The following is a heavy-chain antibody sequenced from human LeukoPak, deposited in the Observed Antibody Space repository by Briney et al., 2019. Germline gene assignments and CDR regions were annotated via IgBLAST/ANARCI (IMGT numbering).Heavy chain of an antibody. CDR2: IYSGGST. Sequence: PGGSLRLSCAASGFTVGSTYMSWVRQAPGKGLEWVSAIYSGGSTYYADSVKGRFTISRDNPKNAVYLQMSSLRAEDTAVYYCARELGAPGDYWGQGTLVTVSS. V-gene: IGHV3-53*01. J-gene: IGHJ4*02. CDR1: GFTVGSTY. D-gene: IGHD4/OR15-4a*01. CDR3: ARELGAPGDY.